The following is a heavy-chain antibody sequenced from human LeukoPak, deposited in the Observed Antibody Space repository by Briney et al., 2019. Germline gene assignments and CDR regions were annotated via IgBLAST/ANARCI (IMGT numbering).Heavy chain of an antibody. CDR1: GFTFSGFW. D-gene: IGHD6-6*01. Sequence: GGSLRLSCAVSGFTFSGFWMSWSRQAPGKGPEWVASINSDGSEGYYADVVKGRFTISRDNAKNSLYLQINSLRAEDTAVYYRARSSYSSSSSVWGQGTMVTVSS. J-gene: IGHJ3*01. CDR3: ARSSYSSSSSV. V-gene: IGHV3-7*03. CDR2: INSDGSEG.